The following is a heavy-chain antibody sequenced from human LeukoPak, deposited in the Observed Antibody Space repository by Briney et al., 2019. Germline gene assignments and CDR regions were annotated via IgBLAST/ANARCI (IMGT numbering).Heavy chain of an antibody. CDR1: GGSFSGYY. D-gene: IGHD6-13*01. Sequence: ASETLSLTCAVYGGSFSGYYWSWIRQPPGKGLEWIGEINHSGSTNYNPSLKSRVTISVDTSKNQFSLKLSSVTAAYTAVYYCAREDIAAAGVNWFDPWGEGTLVTVSS. V-gene: IGHV4-34*01. J-gene: IGHJ5*02. CDR3: AREDIAAAGVNWFDP. CDR2: INHSGST.